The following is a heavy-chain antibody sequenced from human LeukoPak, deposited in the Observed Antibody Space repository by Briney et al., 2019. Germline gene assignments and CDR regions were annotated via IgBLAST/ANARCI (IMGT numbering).Heavy chain of an antibody. CDR1: GLTFSNYW. Sequence: TGGSLRLSCAACGLTFSNYWMHWVRQAPGKGLVWVSRIKSDGSSTSYADSVKGRFTISRDNAKNTLYLQMNSLRVEDTAVYYCARRGAVTYAFDIWGQGTMVTVSS. D-gene: IGHD4-17*01. V-gene: IGHV3-74*01. J-gene: IGHJ3*02. CDR3: ARRGAVTYAFDI. CDR2: IKSDGSST.